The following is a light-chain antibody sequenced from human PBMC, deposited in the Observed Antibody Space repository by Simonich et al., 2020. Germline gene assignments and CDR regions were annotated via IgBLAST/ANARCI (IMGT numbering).Light chain of an antibody. CDR1: QSVLYSSNNKNY. CDR3: QQYYSTPYT. CDR2: WAS. Sequence: DIVMTQSPDSLAVSLGERDTINCKSSQSVLYSSNNKNYLAWYQQKPGQPPKLLIYWASTRESGVPDLFSGSGSGTDFTLTISSLQAEDVAVYYCQQYYSTPYTFGQGTKLEIK. J-gene: IGKJ2*01. V-gene: IGKV4-1*01.